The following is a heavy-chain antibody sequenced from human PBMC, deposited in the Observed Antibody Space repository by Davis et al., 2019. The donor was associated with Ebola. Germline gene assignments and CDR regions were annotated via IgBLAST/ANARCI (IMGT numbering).Heavy chain of an antibody. Sequence: GGSLRLSCAASGFTFSSYGMHWVRQAPGKGLEWVAVLWYDGSNKYYADSVKGRFTISRDNSKNTLYLQMNSLRAEDTAVYYCAREKEWLAFDYWGQGTLVTVSS. V-gene: IGHV3-33*01. CDR2: LWYDGSNK. D-gene: IGHD6-19*01. J-gene: IGHJ4*02. CDR3: AREKEWLAFDY. CDR1: GFTFSSYG.